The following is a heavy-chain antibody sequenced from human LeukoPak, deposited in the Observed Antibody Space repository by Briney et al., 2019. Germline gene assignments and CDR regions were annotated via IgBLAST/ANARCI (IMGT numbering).Heavy chain of an antibody. D-gene: IGHD3-22*01. CDR1: DGSVTNSNYY. CDR2: IYYIGST. CDR3: ARSVYYDSSGHYYRYFDY. V-gene: IGHV4-39*01. Sequence: SETLSLTCTVSDGSVTNSNYYWGWIRQPPGKGLEWIGSIYYIGSTYYNPSLKSRVTISVNTSKNQFSLRLSSVTAADTAVYYCARSVYYDSSGHYYRYFDYWGQGTLVTVSS. J-gene: IGHJ4*02.